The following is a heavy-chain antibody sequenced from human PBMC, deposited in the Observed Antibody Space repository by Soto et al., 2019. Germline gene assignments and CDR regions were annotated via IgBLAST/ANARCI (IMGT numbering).Heavy chain of an antibody. Sequence: GGSLRLSCAASGFTFSSYSMNWVRQAPGKGLEWVSYISSSSSTIYYADSVKGRFTISRDNAKNSLYLQMNSLRDEDTAVYYCARANYYDSSGYLLSDYWGQGTLVTVSS. V-gene: IGHV3-48*02. CDR3: ARANYYDSSGYLLSDY. CDR1: GFTFSSYS. CDR2: ISSSSSTI. D-gene: IGHD3-22*01. J-gene: IGHJ4*02.